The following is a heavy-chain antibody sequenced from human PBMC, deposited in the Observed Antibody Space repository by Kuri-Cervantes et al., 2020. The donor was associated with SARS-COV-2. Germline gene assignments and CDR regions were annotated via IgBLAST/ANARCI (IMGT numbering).Heavy chain of an antibody. CDR3: AKAPKYCSSTSCYGEVDY. J-gene: IGHJ4*02. CDR2: ISFDESTA. Sequence: GESLKISCAASGFTFSDSAMNWLRQAPGKGLEWVSVISFDESTAYYADSVKGRFTISRDNSKNTLYLQMTSLRAEDTAVYYCAKAPKYCSSTSCYGEVDYWGQGTLVTVSS. CDR1: GFTFSDSA. V-gene: IGHV3-30*04. D-gene: IGHD2-2*01.